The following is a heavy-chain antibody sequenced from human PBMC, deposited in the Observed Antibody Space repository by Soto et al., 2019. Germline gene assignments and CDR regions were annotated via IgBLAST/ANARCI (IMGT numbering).Heavy chain of an antibody. CDR1: GGSFNSYA. CDR2: IIPIFGTA. V-gene: IGHV1-69*13. J-gene: IGHJ4*02. CDR3: ATREYGVPILAL. Sequence: SAKVCSEACGGSFNSYAISWVRQDPGQGLEWMGGIIPIFGTANYAQKFQGRVTITADESTSTAYMELSSLRSEDAAVYYCATREYGVPILALRGQGPSVPVSS. D-gene: IGHD4-17*01.